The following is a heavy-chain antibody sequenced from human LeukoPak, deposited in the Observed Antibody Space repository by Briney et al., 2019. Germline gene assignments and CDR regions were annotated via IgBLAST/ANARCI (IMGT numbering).Heavy chain of an antibody. CDR2: ISSTGIYI. CDR3: ARRGWMATQVSGY. CDR1: RFAFISYA. D-gene: IGHD5-24*01. V-gene: IGHV3-21*01. Sequence: GGSLRLSCEAARFAFISYAISWVRQAPGKGLEWVSSISSTGIYIYYADTVKGRFTISRDNAKNSLYLQMNSLTAEDTAVYYCARRGWMATQVSGYWGQGTLVTVSS. J-gene: IGHJ1*01.